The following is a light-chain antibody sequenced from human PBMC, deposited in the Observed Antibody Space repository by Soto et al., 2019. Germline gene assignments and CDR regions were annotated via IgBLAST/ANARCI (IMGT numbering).Light chain of an antibody. Sequence: DIRMTQSPSTLSASVGDRVTITCRASQSVSDWLAWYQQKPGKAPKVLIFDASNLQGGVPSRFSGSGFGTVFTLTISSLQPDDFATYYCQQYNSYWSFGQGTKVEIK. V-gene: IGKV1-5*01. CDR2: DAS. CDR1: QSVSDW. J-gene: IGKJ1*01. CDR3: QQYNSYWS.